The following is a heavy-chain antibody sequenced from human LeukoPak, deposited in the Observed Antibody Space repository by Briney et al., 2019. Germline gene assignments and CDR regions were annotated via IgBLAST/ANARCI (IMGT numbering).Heavy chain of an antibody. CDR3: ARDFDDFWSGYNNYFDC. CDR1: GCSFIGYY. CDR2: INPKSGDT. Sequence: ASVKVSCKASGCSFIGYYLHWVRQAPGQGLEWMGWINPKSGDTNYAQKFQGRVTMTRDTSINTAYMDLSSLRSDDTAVYYCARDFDDFWSGYNNYFDCWGQGTLVTVSS. D-gene: IGHD3-3*01. J-gene: IGHJ4*02. V-gene: IGHV1-2*02.